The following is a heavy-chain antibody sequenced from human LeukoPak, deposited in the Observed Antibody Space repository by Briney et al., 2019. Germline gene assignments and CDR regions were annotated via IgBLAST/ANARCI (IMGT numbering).Heavy chain of an antibody. CDR1: GDSISRYY. J-gene: IGHJ4*02. V-gene: IGHV4-59*08. CDR2: IYYSGST. CDR3: ARLEQRGSRLSPTDY. D-gene: IGHD6-13*01. Sequence: SETLSLTCTVSGDSISRYYWSWVRQPPGKGLEWIGSIYYSGSTKYNPSLKSRVTISVDRSKNQIPLKLSSVIAADTAVYYCARLEQRGSRLSPTDYWGEGILVTVSS.